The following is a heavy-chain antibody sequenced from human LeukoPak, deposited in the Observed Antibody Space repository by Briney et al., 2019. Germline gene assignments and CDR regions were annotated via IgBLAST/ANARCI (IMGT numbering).Heavy chain of an antibody. CDR3: ARGHGYGDHPDYYYYGMDV. D-gene: IGHD4-17*01. CDR1: GYTFTSYD. Sequence: GASVKVSCKASGYTFTSYDINWVRQATGQGLEWMGRMNPNSGNTGYAQKFQGRVTMTRNTSISTAYMELSSLRSEDTAVYYCARGHGYGDHPDYYYYGMDVWGQGTTVTVSS. J-gene: IGHJ6*02. CDR2: MNPNSGNT. V-gene: IGHV1-8*01.